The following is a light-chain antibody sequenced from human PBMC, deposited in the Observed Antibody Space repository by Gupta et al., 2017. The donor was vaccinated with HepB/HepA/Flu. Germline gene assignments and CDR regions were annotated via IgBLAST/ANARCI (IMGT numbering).Light chain of an antibody. Sequence: QSALTQPVSVSESPLESITISCTGTSSDIGTYNYVCWYQQYPGKAPKLMIYDVSNRPSGISTRFSGSKSGNTASLTISGLQAEDEADYYCSSYTTGNTPVVFGGGTKLTVL. J-gene: IGLJ2*01. CDR1: SSDIGTYNY. CDR2: DVS. V-gene: IGLV2-14*01. CDR3: SSYTTGNTPVV.